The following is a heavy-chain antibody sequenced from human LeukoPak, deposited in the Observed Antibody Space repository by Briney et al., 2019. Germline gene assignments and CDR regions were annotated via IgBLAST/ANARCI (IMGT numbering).Heavy chain of an antibody. J-gene: IGHJ4*02. Sequence: SETLSLTCTVSGGSISSSSDYWSWIRQHPGKGLEWIGYIYYSGSTYYNPSLKSRVTISVDTSKNQFSLKLSSVTAADTAVYYCARDRSSSWFRGFDYWGQGTLVTVSS. V-gene: IGHV4-31*03. CDR2: IYYSGST. D-gene: IGHD6-13*01. CDR1: GGSISSSSDY. CDR3: ARDRSSSWFRGFDY.